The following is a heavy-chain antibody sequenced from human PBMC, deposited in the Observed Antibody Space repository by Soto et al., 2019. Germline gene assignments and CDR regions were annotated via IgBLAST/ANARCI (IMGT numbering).Heavy chain of an antibody. V-gene: IGHV1-46*01. J-gene: IGHJ4*02. CDR1: GYTFTSNF. D-gene: IGHD3-10*01. CDR3: ARTVSLVRGVIPWTGDY. CDR2: INPSDGTT. Sequence: QVQLVQSGAEVKKPGASVKVSCKASGYTFTSNFIHWVRQAPGQGLEWMGIINPSDGTTSYAQKFQGSVTVARDTSPSTVYMELRSLGSEDTAVYYGARTVSLVRGVIPWTGDYWGQGTLVTVSS.